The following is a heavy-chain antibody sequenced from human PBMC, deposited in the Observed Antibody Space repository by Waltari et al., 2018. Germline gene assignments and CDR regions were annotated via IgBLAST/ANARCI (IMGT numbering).Heavy chain of an antibody. Sequence: QVQLQESGPGLVKPSETLSLTCAVSGYSISSCYHWGWIRQPPGKGLEWIGSIYHSGSTYYNPSLKSRVTISVDTSKNQFSLKLSSVTAADTAVYYCARLGYYDSSGISVGYFDYWGQGTLVTVSS. J-gene: IGHJ4*02. CDR3: ARLGYYDSSGISVGYFDY. CDR1: GYSISSCYH. D-gene: IGHD3-22*01. V-gene: IGHV4-38-2*01. CDR2: IYHSGST.